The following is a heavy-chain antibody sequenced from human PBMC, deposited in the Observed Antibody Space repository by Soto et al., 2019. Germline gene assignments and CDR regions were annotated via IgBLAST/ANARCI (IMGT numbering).Heavy chain of an antibody. Sequence: PGGSLRLSCAASGFTFSSYSMNWVRQAPGKGLEWVSYISSSSSTIYYAETVKGRFAISRDNAKNSLYLQMNSLRAEDTAVYYCALYDFWSGYQETHTSATFYYYMDVWGKGTTVTVSS. J-gene: IGHJ6*03. D-gene: IGHD3-3*01. CDR3: ALYDFWSGYQETHTSATFYYYMDV. CDR1: GFTFSSYS. V-gene: IGHV3-48*01. CDR2: ISSSSSTI.